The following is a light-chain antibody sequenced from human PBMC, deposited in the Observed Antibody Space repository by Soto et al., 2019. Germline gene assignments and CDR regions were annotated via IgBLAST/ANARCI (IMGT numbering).Light chain of an antibody. Sequence: EIVLTQSPGTLSLPPGERATLSCWASQSVTSSYLAWYQQKPGQAPRLLIYDASSRATGIPARFSGSGSGTDFTLTISSLEPEDFAVYFCQQRINWPLTFGGGTKVDIK. J-gene: IGKJ4*01. CDR3: QQRINWPLT. CDR2: DAS. CDR1: QSVTSSY. V-gene: IGKV3D-20*02.